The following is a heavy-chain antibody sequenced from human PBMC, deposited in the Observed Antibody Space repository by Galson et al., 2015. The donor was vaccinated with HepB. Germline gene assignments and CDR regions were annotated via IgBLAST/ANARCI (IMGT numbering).Heavy chain of an antibody. CDR1: GFTFSSYA. CDR2: ISSNGGST. Sequence: SLRLSCAATGFTFSSYAMHWVRQAPGKGLEYVSAISSNGGSTYYADSVKGRFTISRDNSKNTLYLQMSSLRAEDTAVYYCVKDLVASTYYFDYWGQGTLVTVSS. CDR3: VKDLVASTYYFDY. J-gene: IGHJ4*02. V-gene: IGHV3-64D*06. D-gene: IGHD5-12*01.